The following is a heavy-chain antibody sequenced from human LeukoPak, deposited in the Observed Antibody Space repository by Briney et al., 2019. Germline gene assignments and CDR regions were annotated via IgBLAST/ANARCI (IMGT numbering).Heavy chain of an antibody. J-gene: IGHJ4*02. CDR2: IEEYGSEI. Sequence: GGSLRLSCVASGFTFSSYWMSWVRQAPGKGLEWVANIEEYGSEIYYVDSVKGRFTISKDNAKNSLYLQMNSLRAEDTAVYYCARDGGRREDYWGQGALVTVSS. D-gene: IGHD2-15*01. CDR3: ARDGGRREDY. V-gene: IGHV3-7*01. CDR1: GFTFSSYW.